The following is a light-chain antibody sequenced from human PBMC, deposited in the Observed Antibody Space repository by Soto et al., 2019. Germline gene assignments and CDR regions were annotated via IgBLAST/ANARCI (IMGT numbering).Light chain of an antibody. CDR3: TSYAGGNNV. CDR1: SSDVGGYNY. V-gene: IGLV2-8*01. J-gene: IGLJ1*01. CDR2: EVN. Sequence: QSALTQPPSASGSPGQSVTISCTGTSSDVGGYNYVSWYQQYPGNVPKLMVYEVNKRPAGVPDRFPDSKSGNTASLTVSGRQAEDEADYDCTSYAGGNNVFGTGTKLTVL.